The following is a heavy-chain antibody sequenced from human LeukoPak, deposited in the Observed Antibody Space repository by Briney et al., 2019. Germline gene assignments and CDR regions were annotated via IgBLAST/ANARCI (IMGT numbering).Heavy chain of an antibody. CDR2: IQNSAIYRAKI. D-gene: IGHD6-6*01. CDR1: GGSISSYY. J-gene: IGHJ6*02. CDR3: ARLSSTLYYSMDV. Sequence: PSETLSLICAVSGGSISSYYWTWIRQPPGKGLEWVGYIQNSAIYRAKIKSSPSLQSRVSLSIDTSKNQVSLTVNSVTAADTAVYYCARLSSTLYYSMDVWGPGTAVTVSS. V-gene: IGHV4-59*08.